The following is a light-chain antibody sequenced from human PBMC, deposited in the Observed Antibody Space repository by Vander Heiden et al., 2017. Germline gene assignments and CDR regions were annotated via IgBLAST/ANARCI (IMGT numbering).Light chain of an antibody. V-gene: IGLV4-69*01. J-gene: IGLJ3*02. Sequence: QLVLTQSPSASAPLGAPVTLTCTLSSRHSSYAIAWHQQQPEKGPRYLMKLNSDGSHSKGDGIPDRFSGSSSGAERYLTISSLQSEDEADYYCQTWGTGIWVFGGGTKLTVL. CDR3: QTWGTGIWV. CDR1: SRHSSYA. CDR2: LNSDGSH.